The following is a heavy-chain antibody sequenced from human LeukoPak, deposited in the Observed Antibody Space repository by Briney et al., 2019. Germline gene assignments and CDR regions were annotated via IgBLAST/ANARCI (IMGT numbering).Heavy chain of an antibody. J-gene: IGHJ4*02. CDR2: VYYDGNT. Sequence: ASETLSLTCSGSGGSINRSSYYWGWIRQAPGKRLEWIGSVYYDGNTYYNPNPSLKSRATVSMDTSRNQFSLKLRSVTAADTAVYYCTKDSGHHRTDCWGQGTLVTVSS. CDR3: TKDSGHHRTDC. V-gene: IGHV4-39*02. CDR1: GGSINRSSYY. D-gene: IGHD1-26*01.